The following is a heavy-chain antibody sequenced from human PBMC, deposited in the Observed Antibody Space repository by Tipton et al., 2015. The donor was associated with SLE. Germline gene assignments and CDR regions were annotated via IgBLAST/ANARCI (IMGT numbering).Heavy chain of an antibody. V-gene: IGHV3-7*01. D-gene: IGHD6-19*01. Sequence: SLRLSCAASGFTFSSYWMSWVRQAPGKGLEWVASIKEDGSEKYYVDSVKGRFTISRDNAKNSLYLQMNSLRAEDTALYYCARVAGYSSGWYGWGYWGQGTLAIVSS. CDR2: IKEDGSEK. CDR1: GFTFSSYW. J-gene: IGHJ4*02. CDR3: ARVAGYSSGWYGWGY.